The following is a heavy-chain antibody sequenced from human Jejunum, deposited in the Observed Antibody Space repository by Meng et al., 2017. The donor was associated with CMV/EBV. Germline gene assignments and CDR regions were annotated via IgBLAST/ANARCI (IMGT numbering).Heavy chain of an antibody. J-gene: IGHJ4*02. D-gene: IGHD2-2*01. CDR1: GYTFTSYA. Sequence: QVQLDEFGFELKKPGASVKVSCKASGYTFTSYAMNWVRQAPGQGLEWMGWINTNTGNPTYAQGFTGRFVFSLDTSVSTAYLQISSLKAEDTAVYYCARETLGYCSSTSCYIGPPDYWGQGTLVTVSS. CDR2: INTNTGNP. V-gene: IGHV7-4-1*02. CDR3: ARETLGYCSSTSCYIGPPDY.